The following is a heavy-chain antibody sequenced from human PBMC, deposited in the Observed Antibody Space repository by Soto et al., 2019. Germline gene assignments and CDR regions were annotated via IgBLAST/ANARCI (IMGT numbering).Heavy chain of an antibody. Sequence: QVQLQESRPGLVKPSQTLSLTCTVSGGSISSGGYYWSWIRQHPGKGLEWIGYIFYSGSTFYNPSLKSRIAISVDTSKNQFSLKLSSVTAADTAVYYCARAPGDYFDYWGQGTLVTVSS. CDR1: GGSISSGGYY. J-gene: IGHJ4*02. V-gene: IGHV4-31*03. CDR3: ARAPGDYFDY. CDR2: IFYSGST.